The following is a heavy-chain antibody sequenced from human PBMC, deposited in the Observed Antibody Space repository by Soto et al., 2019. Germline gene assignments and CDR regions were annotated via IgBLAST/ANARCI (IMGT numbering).Heavy chain of an antibody. D-gene: IGHD2-15*01. CDR3: ARPHSKSATPLDYYYGMDV. CDR2: IIPIFGTA. CDR1: GGTSSSYA. J-gene: IGHJ6*02. Sequence: SVKVSCKASGGTSSSYAISWVRQAPGQGLEWMGGIIPIFGTANYAQKFQGRVTITADKSTSTAYMELSSLRSEDTAVYYCARPHSKSATPLDYYYGMDVWGQGTTVTVSS. V-gene: IGHV1-69*06.